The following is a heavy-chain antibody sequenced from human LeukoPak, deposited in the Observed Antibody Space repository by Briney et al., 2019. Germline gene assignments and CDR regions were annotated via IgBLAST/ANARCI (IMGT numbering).Heavy chain of an antibody. V-gene: IGHV4-38-2*02. D-gene: IGHD3-22*01. Sequence: PSETLSLTCTVSGYSISSGYYWGWIRQPPGKGLEWIGSIYHSGSTYYDPSLKSRVTISVDKSKNQFSLKLSSVTAADTAVYYCARDHYYDSSGYYVDYWGQGTLVTVSS. J-gene: IGHJ4*02. CDR1: GYSISSGYY. CDR2: IYHSGST. CDR3: ARDHYYDSSGYYVDY.